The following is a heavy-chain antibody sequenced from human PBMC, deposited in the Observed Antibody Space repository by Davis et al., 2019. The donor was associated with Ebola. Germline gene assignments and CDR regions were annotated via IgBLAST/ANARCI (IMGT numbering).Heavy chain of an antibody. D-gene: IGHD1-26*01. CDR3: TRDLIATTEHNWFDP. V-gene: IGHV4-38-2*02. CDR1: GYSISSGYF. Sequence: GSLRLSRSVSGYSISSGYFWGWIRQPPGRGLEWIGEIGHGGRTIYNPSLKSRVTMSIDTSKNQFSLRLRSVTAADTAMYYCTRDLIATTEHNWFDPWGQGTLVTVSS. CDR2: IGHGGRT. J-gene: IGHJ5*02.